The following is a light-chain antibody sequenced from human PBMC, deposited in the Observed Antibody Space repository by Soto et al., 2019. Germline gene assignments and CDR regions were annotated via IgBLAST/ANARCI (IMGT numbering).Light chain of an antibody. CDR1: KTFSSW. CDR2: KAS. J-gene: IGKJ1*01. CDR3: QHYNSSSEA. V-gene: IGKV1-5*03. Sequence: DIQITQSPSTLSGSVGDSVTITCRARKTFSSWMAWYQQKPGKAPKLLIYKASTLKSGVPSRFSGSGSGTEFTLTISRLQPDDFETYYCQHYNSSSEAFGQGTQVDI.